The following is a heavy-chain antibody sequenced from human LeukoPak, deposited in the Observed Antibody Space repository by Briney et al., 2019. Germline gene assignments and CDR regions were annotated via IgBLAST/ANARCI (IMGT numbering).Heavy chain of an antibody. D-gene: IGHD3-16*01. J-gene: IGHJ4*02. Sequence: GGSLRLSCAASGFTVSSYGTHWVRQVTGKGLEWVSSMGTAGDTDYSDSVKGRFTISREDAKNSLYLQMNSLTAGDTAVYYCARGSGGTLNYWGQGTLVSVSS. CDR1: GFTVSSYG. CDR2: MGTAGDT. V-gene: IGHV3-13*01. CDR3: ARGSGGTLNY.